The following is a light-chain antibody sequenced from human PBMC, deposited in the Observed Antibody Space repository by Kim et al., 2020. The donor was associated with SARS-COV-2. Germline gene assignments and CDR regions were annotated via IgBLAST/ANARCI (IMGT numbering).Light chain of an antibody. CDR3: QAWDSSTAVV. J-gene: IGLJ2*01. Sequence: SYELTQPPSVSVSPGQTASITCSGDKLGDKYACWYQQKSGQSPVLVIYQDSKRPSGIPERFSGSNSGNTATLTISGTQARDEADYYCQAWDSSTAVVFGG. CDR2: QDS. V-gene: IGLV3-1*01. CDR1: KLGDKY.